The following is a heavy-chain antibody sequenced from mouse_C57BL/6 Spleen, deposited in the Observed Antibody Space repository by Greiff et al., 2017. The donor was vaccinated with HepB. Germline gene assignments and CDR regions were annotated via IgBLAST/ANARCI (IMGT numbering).Heavy chain of an antibody. CDR3: ARSDYYGSSYSCAMDY. V-gene: IGHV1-53*01. D-gene: IGHD1-1*01. CDR1: GYTFTSYW. J-gene: IGHJ4*01. Sequence: QVQLQQPGTELVKPGASVKLSCKASGYTFTSYWMHWVKQRPGQGLEWIGNINPSNGGTNYNEKFKSKATLTVDKSSSTAYMQLSSLTSEDSAVYYCARSDYYGSSYSCAMDYWGQGTSVTVSS. CDR2: INPSNGGT.